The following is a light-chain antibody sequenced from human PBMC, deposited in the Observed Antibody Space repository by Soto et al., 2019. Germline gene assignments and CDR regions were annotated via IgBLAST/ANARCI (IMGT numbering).Light chain of an antibody. CDR3: QQYDSYPYT. V-gene: IGKV1-5*01. Sequence: DIQMTQSPSTLSASVGDRVTITCRVSQSIGTWLAWYQQKPGKAPKLLIYDAFNLESGVPSRFSGSGSGTEFTLTISSLQPDDFATYYCQQYDSYPYTFGQGTQLEIK. J-gene: IGKJ2*01. CDR2: DAF. CDR1: QSIGTW.